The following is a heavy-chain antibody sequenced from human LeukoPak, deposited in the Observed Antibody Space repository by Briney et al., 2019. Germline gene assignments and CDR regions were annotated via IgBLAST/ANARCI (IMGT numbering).Heavy chain of an antibody. CDR2: ISSSGGST. CDR1: GLTLSSYA. V-gene: IGHV3-23*01. D-gene: IGHD2-8*02. Sequence: GGSLRLSCAASGLTLSSYAMSWVRQAPGKGLQRVSGISSSGGSTYYVDSVKGRFTISTDNSKNTLYLQMNSLRAEDTAVYYCATYRQVLLPFESWGQGTLVTVSS. J-gene: IGHJ4*02. CDR3: ATYRQVLLPFES.